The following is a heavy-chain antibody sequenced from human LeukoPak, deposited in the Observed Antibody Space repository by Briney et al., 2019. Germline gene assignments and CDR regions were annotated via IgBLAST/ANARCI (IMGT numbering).Heavy chain of an antibody. D-gene: IGHD6-13*01. CDR1: GFTFSSYA. Sequence: PGGSLRLSCAASGFTFSSYAMSWVRQAPGKGLEWVSGISRSGGSTYYAASVKGRFTISRDNSRNTLYLQMNSPRAEDTAVYYCAILPGYSSGWYEVNYWGQGTLVTVSS. CDR3: AILPGYSSGWYEVNY. V-gene: IGHV3-23*01. J-gene: IGHJ4*02. CDR2: ISRSGGST.